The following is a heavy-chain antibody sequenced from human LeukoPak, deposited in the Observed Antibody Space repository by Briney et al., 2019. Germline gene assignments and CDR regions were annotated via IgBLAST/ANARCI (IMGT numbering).Heavy chain of an antibody. CDR3: ARARQSRYSLHLYYYYGMDV. CDR1: GYTFTSYD. J-gene: IGHJ6*02. D-gene: IGHD3-9*01. CDR2: MNPNSGNT. V-gene: IGHV1-8*01. Sequence: VASVKVSCKASGYTFTSYDINWVRQATGQGLEWMGWMNPNSGNTGYAQKFQGRVTMTRNTSISTAYMELSSLRSEDTAVYYCARARQSRYSLHLYYYYGMDVWGQGTTVTVSS.